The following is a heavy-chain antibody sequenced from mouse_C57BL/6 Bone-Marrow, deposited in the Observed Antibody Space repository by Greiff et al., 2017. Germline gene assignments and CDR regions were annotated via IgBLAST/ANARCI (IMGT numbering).Heavy chain of an antibody. V-gene: IGHV2-4*01. D-gene: IGHD1-1*01. Sequence: VQLQQSGPGLVQPSECLSITCTASGFSFTSYGVHWVRQPPGKGLEWMGVIWSGGSTDYNAAFISRLGISKDNAKSKVFFKMNRLQADDTAIYYCANRVGYYWYIDVWGTGTTVTVSA. CDR3: ANRVGYYWYIDV. CDR2: IWSGGST. J-gene: IGHJ1*03. CDR1: GFSFTSYG.